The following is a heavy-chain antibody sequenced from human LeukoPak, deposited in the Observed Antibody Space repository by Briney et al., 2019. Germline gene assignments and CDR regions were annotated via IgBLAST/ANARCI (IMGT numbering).Heavy chain of an antibody. V-gene: IGHV3-23*01. CDR3: AIMHPYYDGSGYWVQ. Sequence: GGSLRLSCAASGFTFSSYAMSWVRQAPGKGLEWVSGISTSVASTSNADSVKGRFTISRDNPRNTLYMQMNSLRAEDTALYYCAIMHPYYDGSGYWVQWGQGTLVTVSS. CDR2: ISTSVAST. J-gene: IGHJ4*02. D-gene: IGHD3-22*01. CDR1: GFTFSSYA.